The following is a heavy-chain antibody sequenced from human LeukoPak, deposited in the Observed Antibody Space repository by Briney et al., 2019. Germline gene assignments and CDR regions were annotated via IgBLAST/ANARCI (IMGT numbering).Heavy chain of an antibody. Sequence: GGSLRLSCAASGFTFSSYWMSWVRQAPGKGLEWVANIKQDGSEKYYVDSVKGRFTTSRDNAKNSLYLQMNSLRAEDTAVYYCARDGIPVVAATRNWFDPWGQGTLVTVSS. CDR2: IKQDGSEK. V-gene: IGHV3-7*01. J-gene: IGHJ5*02. CDR3: ARDGIPVVAATRNWFDP. CDR1: GFTFSSYW. D-gene: IGHD2-15*01.